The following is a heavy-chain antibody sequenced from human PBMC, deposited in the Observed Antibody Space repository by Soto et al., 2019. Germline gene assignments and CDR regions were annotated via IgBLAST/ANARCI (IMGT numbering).Heavy chain of an antibody. D-gene: IGHD3-16*01. CDR3: ARDLGSKKYYFDY. V-gene: IGHV3-33*01. Sequence: GGSLRLSCAASGFTFSSYGFHWVRQAPGKGLEWVAVIWYDGSKTYYVESVKGRFTISRDNSKNTLYLQMNSLRAEDTAVYCCARDLGSKKYYFDYWGLRTLVTVSS. CDR2: IWYDGSKT. CDR1: GFTFSSYG. J-gene: IGHJ4*02.